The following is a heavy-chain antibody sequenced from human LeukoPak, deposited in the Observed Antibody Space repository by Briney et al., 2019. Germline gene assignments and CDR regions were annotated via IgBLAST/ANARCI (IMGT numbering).Heavy chain of an antibody. V-gene: IGHV3-23*01. Sequence: PGGSLRLSCAASGFTFSSYAMSWVRQAPGKGLEWVSAISGSGGSTYYADSVKGRFTISRDNSKNTLYLQMNSLRAEDTAVYYCARVPRADYSNPLDYWGQGTLVTVSS. CDR1: GFTFSSYA. CDR3: ARVPRADYSNPLDY. CDR2: ISGSGGST. J-gene: IGHJ4*02. D-gene: IGHD4-11*01.